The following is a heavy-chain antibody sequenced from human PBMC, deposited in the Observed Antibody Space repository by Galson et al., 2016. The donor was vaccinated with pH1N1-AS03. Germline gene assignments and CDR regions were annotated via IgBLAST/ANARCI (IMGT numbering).Heavy chain of an antibody. CDR1: GFTFSSYG. D-gene: IGHD4-23*01. CDR3: AKDRVRLQVTESSAFDI. V-gene: IGHV3-30*02. Sequence: SLRLSCAASGFTFSSYGLHWIRQAPGEGLEWVTFIRYDGSNTYYVDSVRGRFTIPRDNSKNMLYLQMNSLRAEGSAAYYCAKDRVRLQVTESSAFDIWGQGTMVTVSS. J-gene: IGHJ3*02. CDR2: IRYDGSNT.